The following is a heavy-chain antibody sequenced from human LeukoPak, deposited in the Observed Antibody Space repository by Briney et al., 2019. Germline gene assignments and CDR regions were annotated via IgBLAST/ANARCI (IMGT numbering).Heavy chain of an antibody. D-gene: IGHD1-26*01. V-gene: IGHV3-11*04. CDR2: ISSSGSTI. Sequence: GGSLRLSCAASGFTLSDYYMSWIRQAPGKGLEWVSYISSSGSTIYYADSVKGRFTISRDNAKNSLYLQMNSLRAEDTAVYYCARVRVGATTDLDYWGQGTLVTVSS. CDR1: GFTLSDYY. CDR3: ARVRVGATTDLDY. J-gene: IGHJ4*02.